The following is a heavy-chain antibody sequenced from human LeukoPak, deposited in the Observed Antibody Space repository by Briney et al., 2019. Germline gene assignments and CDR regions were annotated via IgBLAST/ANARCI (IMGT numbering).Heavy chain of an antibody. CDR3: ARQDYSNYGGAFDY. D-gene: IGHD4-11*01. CDR2: INHSGST. CDR1: GGSFSGYY. J-gene: IGHJ4*02. Sequence: SETLSLTCAVYGGSFSGYYWSWLRQPPGKGLEWLGEINHSGSTNYNPSLKSRVTISVDTSKNQFSLKLSSVTAADTAVYYCARQDYSNYGGAFDYWGQGTLVTVSS. V-gene: IGHV4-34*01.